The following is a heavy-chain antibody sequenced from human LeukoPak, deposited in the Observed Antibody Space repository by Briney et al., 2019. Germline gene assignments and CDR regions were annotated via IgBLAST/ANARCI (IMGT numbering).Heavy chain of an antibody. D-gene: IGHD4-17*01. CDR3: ARGGTTVTKIKARNLAFDY. J-gene: IGHJ4*02. CDR2: INHSGST. CDR1: GGSFSGYY. Sequence: SETLSLTCAAYGGSFSGYYWSWIRQPPGKGLEWIGEINHSGSTNYNPSLKSRVTISVDTSKNQFSLKLSSVTAADTAVYYCARGGTTVTKIKARNLAFDYWGQGTLVTVSS. V-gene: IGHV4-34*01.